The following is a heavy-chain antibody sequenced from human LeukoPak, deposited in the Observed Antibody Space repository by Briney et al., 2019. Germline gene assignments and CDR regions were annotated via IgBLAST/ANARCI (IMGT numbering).Heavy chain of an antibody. CDR2: INHSGST. Sequence: SETLSLTCAVYGGSFSGYYWSWIRQPQGKGLEWIGEINHSGSTNYHPSLKSRVTISVETYKNPFSLKLSSVTAADAAVYYCGRGFNVVAGTSLGYWGQGTLVTVSS. CDR3: GRGFNVVAGTSLGY. D-gene: IGHD6-19*01. J-gene: IGHJ4*02. CDR1: GGSFSGYY. V-gene: IGHV4-34*01.